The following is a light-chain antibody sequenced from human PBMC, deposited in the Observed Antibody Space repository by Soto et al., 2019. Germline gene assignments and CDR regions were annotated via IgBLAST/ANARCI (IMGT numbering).Light chain of an antibody. J-gene: IGKJ1*01. CDR2: AAS. CDR1: QTISNY. V-gene: IGKV1-39*01. Sequence: DIQMTQSPSSLSASVGDRVSITCRASQTISNYLIWYQQKPGKAPNLLIYAASTLQSGVPSRFSGSGSGTNFTLTSSSLQSDDFAPYYCHQSYNTPLAFGQGTKVEIK. CDR3: HQSYNTPLA.